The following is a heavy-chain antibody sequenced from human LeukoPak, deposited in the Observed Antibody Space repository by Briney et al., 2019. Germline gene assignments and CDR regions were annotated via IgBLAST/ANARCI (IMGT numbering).Heavy chain of an antibody. J-gene: IGHJ4*02. CDR2: IYYSGST. CDR3: ARDDHVVVFDY. Sequence: SETLSLTCTVSGGSISSSSYYWGWIRQPPGKGLEWIGSIYYSGSTYYNPSLKSRVTISVDTSKNQFSLKLSSVTAADTAVYYCARDDHVVVFDYWGQGTLVTVSS. V-gene: IGHV4-39*07. CDR1: GGSISSSSYY. D-gene: IGHD3-16*02.